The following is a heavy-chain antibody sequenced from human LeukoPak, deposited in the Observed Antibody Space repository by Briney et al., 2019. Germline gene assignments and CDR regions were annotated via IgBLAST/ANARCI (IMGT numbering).Heavy chain of an antibody. CDR2: IYNGGTT. CDR1: GVTSNY. CDR3: AKDLYGSGSYYAYYYGMDV. V-gene: IGHV3-53*01. J-gene: IGHJ6*02. Sequence: PGGSLRLSCAASGVTSNYMTWVRQAPGKGLEWVSVIYNGGTTYYADSVKGRFTISRDNSKNTLYLQMNSLRAEDTAVYYCAKDLYGSGSYYAYYYGMDVWGQGTTVTISS. D-gene: IGHD3-10*01.